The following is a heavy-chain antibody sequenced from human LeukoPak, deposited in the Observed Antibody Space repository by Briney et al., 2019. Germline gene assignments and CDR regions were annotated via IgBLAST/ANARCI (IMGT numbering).Heavy chain of an antibody. V-gene: IGHV1-2*02. J-gene: IGHJ6*02. CDR1: GYTFTGYY. D-gene: IGHD6-19*01. CDR3: AKLYSSGWPLECMDV. CDR2: INPNSGGT. Sequence: GASVKVSCKASGYTFTGYYMHWVRQAPGQGLEWMGWINPNSGGTNSPQNFQGRVTMTRDTSTSTVYTELRSLRSDDTAVYYCAKLYSSGWPLECMDVWGQGTTVTVSS.